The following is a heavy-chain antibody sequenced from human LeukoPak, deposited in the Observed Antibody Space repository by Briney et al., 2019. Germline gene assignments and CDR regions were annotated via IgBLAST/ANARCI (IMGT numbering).Heavy chain of an antibody. V-gene: IGHV1-8*01. D-gene: IGHD6-13*01. CDR3: ARPSIAAAGRWFDP. J-gene: IGHJ5*02. CDR2: MNPNSGNT. CDR1: GYTFTSYD. Sequence: ASVKVSCKASGYTFTSYDINWVRQATGQGLEWMGWMNPNSGNTGYAQKFQGRVTMTRDTSISTAYMELSRLRSDDTAVYYCARPSIAAAGRWFDPWGQGTLVTVSS.